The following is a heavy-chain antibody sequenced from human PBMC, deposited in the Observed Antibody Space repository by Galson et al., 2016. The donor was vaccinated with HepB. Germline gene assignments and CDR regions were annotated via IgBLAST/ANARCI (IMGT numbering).Heavy chain of an antibody. J-gene: IGHJ5*02. V-gene: IGHV1-69*13. CDR1: GGTFSSYA. Sequence: SVKVSSKASGGTFSSYAISWVRQAPGHGLEWMGGIIPIFGTANYAQKFQGRVTITADESTSTAYMDLWGLRSDDTAVYYCARDLGFCNIGGCNRQWFDPWGQGTLVTVSS. CDR3: ARDLGFCNIGGCNRQWFDP. CDR2: IIPIFGTA. D-gene: IGHD2-8*01.